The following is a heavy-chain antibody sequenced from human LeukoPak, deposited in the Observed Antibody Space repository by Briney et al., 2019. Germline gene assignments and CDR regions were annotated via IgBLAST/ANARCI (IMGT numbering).Heavy chain of an antibody. V-gene: IGHV4-34*01. CDR1: GGSFSDFY. CDR3: ASGSVVGATTGELG. D-gene: IGHD1-26*01. J-gene: IGHJ4*02. CDR2: INHRGST. Sequence: SETLSLTCGVYGGSFSDFYWTWIRQPPGKGLEWIGEINHRGSTNYNPSLKSRVTMSVDTSKNQFSLQLSSVTAADTAVYYCASGSVVGATTGELGWGQGTLVTVSS.